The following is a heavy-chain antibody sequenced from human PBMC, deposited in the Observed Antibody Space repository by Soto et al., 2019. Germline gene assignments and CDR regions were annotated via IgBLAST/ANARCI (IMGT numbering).Heavy chain of an antibody. Sequence: LSLTCTVSGGSISSSSYYWGWIRQPPGKGLEWIGSIYYSGSTYYNPSLKSRVTISVDTSKNQFSLKLSSVTAADTAVYYCARQSEDSSALGYYYYYGMDVWGQGTTVTVYS. V-gene: IGHV4-39*01. D-gene: IGHD3-22*01. CDR2: IYYSGST. CDR1: GGSISSSSYY. CDR3: ARQSEDSSALGYYYYYGMDV. J-gene: IGHJ6*02.